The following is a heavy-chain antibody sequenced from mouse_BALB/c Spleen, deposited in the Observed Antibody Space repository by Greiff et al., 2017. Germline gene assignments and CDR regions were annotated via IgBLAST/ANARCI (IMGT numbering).Heavy chain of an antibody. CDR2: IYPGSGST. CDR1: GYNFTSYW. D-gene: IGHD1-3*01. J-gene: IGHJ2*01. CDR3: ARYSGNFDY. Sequence: QVQLQQPGAELVKPGTSVKLSCKASGYNFTSYWINWVKLRPGQGLEWIGDIYPGSGSTNYNEKFKSKATLTVDTSSSTAYMQLSSLASEDSALYYCARYSGNFDYWGQGTTLTVSS. V-gene: IGHV1-55*01.